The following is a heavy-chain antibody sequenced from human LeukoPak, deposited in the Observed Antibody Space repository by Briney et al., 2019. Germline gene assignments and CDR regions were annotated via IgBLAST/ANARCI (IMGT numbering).Heavy chain of an antibody. CDR1: GGSISSGGYS. D-gene: IGHD2-2*01. J-gene: IGHJ4*02. V-gene: IGHV4-30-2*01. CDR2: IYHSGST. CDR3: ARVGGDCSSTSCYAPHFDY. Sequence: SQTLSLTCTVSGGSISSGGYSWSWIRQPPGKGLEWIGYIYHSGSTYYNPSLKSRVTISVDRSKNQFSLKLSSVTAADTAVYYCARVGGDCSSTSCYAPHFDYWGQGTLVTVSS.